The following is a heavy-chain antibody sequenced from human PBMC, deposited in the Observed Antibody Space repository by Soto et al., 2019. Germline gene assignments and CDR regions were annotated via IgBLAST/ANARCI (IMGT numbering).Heavy chain of an antibody. CDR2: ISYDGSNK. Sequence: PGGSLRLSCAASGFTFSSYGMHWVRQAPGKGLEWVAVISYDGSNKYYADSVKGRFTISRDNSKNTLYLQMNSLRAEDTAVYYCAKDSGDGDYEADLNYFDYWVQGTLVTVSS. CDR1: GFTFSSYG. V-gene: IGHV3-30*18. J-gene: IGHJ4*02. D-gene: IGHD4-17*01. CDR3: AKDSGDGDYEADLNYFDY.